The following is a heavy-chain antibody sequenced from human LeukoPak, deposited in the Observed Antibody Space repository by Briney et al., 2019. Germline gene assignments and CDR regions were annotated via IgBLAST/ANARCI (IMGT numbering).Heavy chain of an antibody. CDR2: ISYDGSNK. V-gene: IGHV3-30*18. J-gene: IGHJ4*02. CDR1: GFTFSSYG. CDR3: AKDHEDILTGYYTPDY. D-gene: IGHD3-9*01. Sequence: GGSLRLSCAASGFTFSSYGMQWVRQAPGKGLEWVAVISYDGSNKYYADSVKGRFTISRDNSKNTLYLQMNSLRAEDTAVYYCAKDHEDILTGYYTPDYWGQGTLVTVSS.